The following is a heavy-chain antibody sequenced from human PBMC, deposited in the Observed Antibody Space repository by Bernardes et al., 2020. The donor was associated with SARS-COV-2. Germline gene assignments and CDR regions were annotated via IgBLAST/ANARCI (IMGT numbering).Heavy chain of an antibody. CDR2: IIPIYDAT. D-gene: IGHD3-22*01. J-gene: IGHJ4*02. Sequence: SVKVSCKASGGTSSNYAISWVRQAPGRGLEWMGGIIPIYDATNYARKFQGRVTITADESTSTAFMELSSLTSEDTALYYCARDQYYYDSGAYYAPGILDYWGQGTLVTVSS. CDR1: GGTSSNYA. CDR3: ARDQYYYDSGAYYAPGILDY. V-gene: IGHV1-69*13.